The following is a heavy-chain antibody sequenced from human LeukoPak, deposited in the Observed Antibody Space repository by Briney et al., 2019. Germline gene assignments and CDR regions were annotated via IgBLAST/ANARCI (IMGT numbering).Heavy chain of an antibody. J-gene: IGHJ4*02. CDR3: ARLDIVATIDY. Sequence: SETLSLTCTVSGGSISSYYWGWIRQPPGKGLEWIGSMYYRGSTYYNPSLKSRVTISVDTSNNQFSLKLSSVTAADTAVYHCARLDIVATIDYWGQGILVTVSS. D-gene: IGHD5-12*01. CDR1: GGSISSYY. CDR2: MYYRGST. V-gene: IGHV4-39*07.